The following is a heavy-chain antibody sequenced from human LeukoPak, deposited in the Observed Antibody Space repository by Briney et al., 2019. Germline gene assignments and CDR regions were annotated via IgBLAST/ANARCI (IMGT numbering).Heavy chain of an antibody. D-gene: IGHD2-21*01. V-gene: IGHV3-30*02. CDR2: IRYDGSNK. Sequence: GSLRLSCAASGFTFSSYGMHWVRQAPGKGLEWVAFIRYDGSNKYYADSVKGRFTISRENSKNTLYLKMNSLRAEDTAVYYCAKDPCGGDCYWDAFDIWGQGTMVTVSS. CDR3: AKDPCGGDCYWDAFDI. CDR1: GFTFSSYG. J-gene: IGHJ3*02.